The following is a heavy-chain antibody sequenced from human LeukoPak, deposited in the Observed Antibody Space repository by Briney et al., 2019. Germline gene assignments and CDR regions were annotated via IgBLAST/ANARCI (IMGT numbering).Heavy chain of an antibody. CDR3: ARVTCSGGSCYSFDY. Sequence: SETLSLTCTVSGGSVSSGDYYWSWIRQPPGKGLEWIGYIDHSGGTYYNPPLKSRVTISVDTSKNQFSLKLTSVTAADTAVYYCARVTCSGGSCYSFDYWGQGTLVTVSS. D-gene: IGHD2-15*01. CDR1: GGSVSSGDYY. V-gene: IGHV4-30-4*01. J-gene: IGHJ4*02. CDR2: IDHSGGT.